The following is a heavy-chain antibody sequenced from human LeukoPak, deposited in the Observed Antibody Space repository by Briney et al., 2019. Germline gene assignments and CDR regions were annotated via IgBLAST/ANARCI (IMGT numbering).Heavy chain of an antibody. CDR1: GSGFTFNNYW. CDR3: AKPRYGDYDY. CDR2: INADGSTT. J-gene: IGHJ4*02. V-gene: IGHV3-74*01. Sequence: GGSLRLSCAASGSGFTFNNYWMHWVRQAPGKGLVWVSRINADGSTTSYADSVRGRFTISRDNAKNTLYLQMNSLRAEDTAVYYCAKPRYGDYDYWGQGTLVTVSS. D-gene: IGHD4-17*01.